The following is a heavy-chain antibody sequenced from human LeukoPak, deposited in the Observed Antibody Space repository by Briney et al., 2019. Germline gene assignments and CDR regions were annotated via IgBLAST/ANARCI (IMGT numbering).Heavy chain of an antibody. V-gene: IGHV4-59*01. Sequence: KTSETLSLTCTVSGGSISSYYWSWIRQPPGRGLEWIGYIYYSGSTNYNPSLKSRVTISVDTSKNQFSLKLSSVTAADTAVYYCARGDRGYSYGYYVDYWGQGTLVTVSS. J-gene: IGHJ4*02. CDR2: IYYSGST. CDR3: ARGDRGYSYGYYVDY. D-gene: IGHD5-18*01. CDR1: GGSISSYY.